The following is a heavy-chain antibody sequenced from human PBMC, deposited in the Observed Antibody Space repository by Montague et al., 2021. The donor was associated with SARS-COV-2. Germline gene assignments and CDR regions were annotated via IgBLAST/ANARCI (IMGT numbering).Heavy chain of an antibody. CDR2: SYWDDDK. CDR3: AHRRGLLLSDAFDI. CDR1: GFSRSTSGVG. J-gene: IGHJ3*02. V-gene: IGHV2-5*02. Sequence: LVKPTQTLTLTCTFSGFSRSTSGVGVGWIRQPPGKALEWLALSYWDDDKRYSPSLKSRLTITKDTSKNQVVLTMTNMDPVVTATYYCAHRRGLLLSDAFDIWGQGTMVTVSS. D-gene: IGHD1-26*01.